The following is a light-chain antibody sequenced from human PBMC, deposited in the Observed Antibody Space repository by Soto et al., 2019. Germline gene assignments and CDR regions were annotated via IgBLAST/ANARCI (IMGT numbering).Light chain of an antibody. CDR1: DNDIGRFDL. V-gene: IGLV2-23*01. CDR2: EGH. Sequence: QSALTQPASVSGSPGQSITISCTGTDNDIGRFDLVSWYQQHPNKVPKLMIYEGHKRPSGVSSRFSGSKSGNTASLTISGLQAEDEAIYYCCSYKFNNLYVFGSGTKVTVL. CDR3: CSYKFNNLYV. J-gene: IGLJ1*01.